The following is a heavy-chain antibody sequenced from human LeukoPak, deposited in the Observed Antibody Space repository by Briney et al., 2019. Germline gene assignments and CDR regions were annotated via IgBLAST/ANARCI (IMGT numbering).Heavy chain of an antibody. CDR1: AGSINTYF. D-gene: IGHD1-7*01. CDR3: ARGTELTRTSGHYSFDY. CDR2: ISGSGTA. Sequence: SETLSLTCTVSAGSINTYFWTWVRQPAGKGLEWIGRISGSGTAYYNPFLESRVTISLDTANNQLFLRMTSVSAADTAVYYCARGTELTRTSGHYSFDYWGQGTLVSVSS. J-gene: IGHJ4*02. V-gene: IGHV4-4*07.